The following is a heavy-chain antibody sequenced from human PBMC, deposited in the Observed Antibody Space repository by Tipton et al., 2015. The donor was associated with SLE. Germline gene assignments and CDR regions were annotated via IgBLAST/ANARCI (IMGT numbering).Heavy chain of an antibody. CDR3: ARHDTNYGRNWFDP. V-gene: IGHV4-38-2*01. CDR2: ITDNGDT. D-gene: IGHD2-8*01. CDR1: GDSISSGYF. Sequence: TLPLTCAVSGDSISSGYFWGWIRQPPGKGPEWIGRITDNGDTYYIPTLQSRVTISVDTSNNHFSLKLSSVTAADTAVYYCARHDTNYGRNWFDPWGQGTLVTVSS. J-gene: IGHJ5*02.